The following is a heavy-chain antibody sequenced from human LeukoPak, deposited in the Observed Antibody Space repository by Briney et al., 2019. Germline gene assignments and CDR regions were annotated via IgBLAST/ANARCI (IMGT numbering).Heavy chain of an antibody. V-gene: IGHV3-7*05. CDR1: GFTFSSYW. D-gene: IGHD6-19*01. Sequence: PGGSLRLSCAASGFTFSSYWMSWVRQAPGKGLEWVATIKQDGSQKEYVDSVNGRFTISRDNAKNSLYLQMNSLRAEDTAVYCCAKSLGYGSGWYYVDYWGRGTLVTVSS. CDR2: IKQDGSQK. J-gene: IGHJ4*02. CDR3: AKSLGYGSGWYYVDY.